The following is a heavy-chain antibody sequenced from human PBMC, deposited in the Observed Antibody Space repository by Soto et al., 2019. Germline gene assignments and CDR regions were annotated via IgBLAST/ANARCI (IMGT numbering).Heavy chain of an antibody. CDR1: GFTLIDHT. V-gene: IGHV3-72*01. J-gene: IGHJ4*02. Sequence: EVQLVESGGGLVQPGGSLRLSCAASGFTLIDHTMDWVRQAPGKGLEWVGRSANKANSYTTEYAASVQGRFTFSRDDSRNSLYLQMNSLKSEDTAVYYCPADIVGTGSYWGQGTLVTVSS. CDR3: PADIVGTGSY. CDR2: SANKANSYTT. D-gene: IGHD5-12*01.